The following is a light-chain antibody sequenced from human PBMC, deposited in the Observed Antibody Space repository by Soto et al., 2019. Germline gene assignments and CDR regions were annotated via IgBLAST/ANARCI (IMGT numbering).Light chain of an antibody. V-gene: IGKV3-15*01. CDR1: QSISRSD. CDR3: QRYNNWPLT. Sequence: EIVLTQSPGTVSLFPGESATLSCRASQSISRSDLAWYQHRPGQTPRLLIYDTSTRATGVPARFSGSRSGTEFTLTINSLQSEDFAVYYCQRYNNWPLTFGGGTKVESK. J-gene: IGKJ4*01. CDR2: DTS.